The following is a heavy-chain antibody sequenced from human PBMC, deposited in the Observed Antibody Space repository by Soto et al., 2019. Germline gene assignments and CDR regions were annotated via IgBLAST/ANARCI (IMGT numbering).Heavy chain of an antibody. V-gene: IGHV3-74*03. D-gene: IGHD1-7*01. J-gene: IGHJ5*01. Sequence: GGSLRLSCAASGFTFSGYWMHWVRQAPGKGLEWVSRIKSDGSGTTYADSVKGRFTISRDNAKNSLYLQMSSLKDEDTAVYYCVRDPPTGTTLDWVDSWGQGTLVTVSS. CDR1: GFTFSGYW. CDR2: IKSDGSGT. CDR3: VRDPPTGTTLDWVDS.